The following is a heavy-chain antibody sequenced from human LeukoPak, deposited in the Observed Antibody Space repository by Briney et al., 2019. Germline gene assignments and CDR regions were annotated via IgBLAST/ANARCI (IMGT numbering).Heavy chain of an antibody. Sequence: GASVKVSCKVSGYTLTELSMHWVRQAPGKGLEWMGGFDPEDGETIYAQKFQGRVTMTEDTSTDTAYMELSSLRSEDTAVYYCASGIVVVPAAHLDAFDIWGQGTMATVSS. D-gene: IGHD2-2*01. CDR3: ASGIVVVPAAHLDAFDI. J-gene: IGHJ3*02. V-gene: IGHV1-24*01. CDR1: GYTLTELS. CDR2: FDPEDGET.